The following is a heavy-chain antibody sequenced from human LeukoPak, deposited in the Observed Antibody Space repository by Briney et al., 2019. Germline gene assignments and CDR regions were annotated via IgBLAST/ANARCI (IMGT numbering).Heavy chain of an antibody. CDR3: ARLGSLLRFLEWPPY. CDR2: IYYSGST. Sequence: SETLSLTCTVSAGSISSSSYYWGWIRQPPGKGLEWIGSIYYSGSTYYNPSLKSRVTISVDTSKNQFSLKLSSVTAADTAVYYCARLGSLLRFLEWPPYWGQGTLVTVSS. D-gene: IGHD3-3*01. V-gene: IGHV4-39*01. CDR1: AGSISSSSYY. J-gene: IGHJ4*02.